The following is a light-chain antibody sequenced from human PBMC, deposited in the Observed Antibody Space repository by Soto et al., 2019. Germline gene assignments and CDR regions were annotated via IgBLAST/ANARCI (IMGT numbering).Light chain of an antibody. V-gene: IGKV3-11*01. CDR3: QQRSNWPPNT. Sequence: EIVLTQSPATLSLSPGERATLSCRASQSVSSYLAWYQQKPGQAPTLLIYDASNRSTGIPARFSGSGSGTDFTLTISSPEPEDFAVYYCQQRSNWPPNTFGQGTRLVIK. CDR2: DAS. J-gene: IGKJ5*01. CDR1: QSVSSY.